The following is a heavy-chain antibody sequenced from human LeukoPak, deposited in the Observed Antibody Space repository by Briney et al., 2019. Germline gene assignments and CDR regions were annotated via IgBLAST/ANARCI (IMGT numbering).Heavy chain of an antibody. Sequence: GGSLRLSCAASGFTFSSYAMSWVRQAPGEGLEWVSAISGSGGSTYYADSVKGRFTISRDNSKNTLYLQMNSLRAEDTAVYYCAKHLITMIVVVITTFDYWGQGTLVTVSS. CDR2: ISGSGGST. CDR1: GFTFSSYA. D-gene: IGHD3-22*01. CDR3: AKHLITMIVVVITTFDY. J-gene: IGHJ4*02. V-gene: IGHV3-23*01.